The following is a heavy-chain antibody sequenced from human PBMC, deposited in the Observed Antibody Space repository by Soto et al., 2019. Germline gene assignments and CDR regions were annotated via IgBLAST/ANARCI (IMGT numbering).Heavy chain of an antibody. J-gene: IGHJ4*02. CDR3: AKDRRAGGNSAFYFDF. CDR1: GVKFSNYA. D-gene: IGHD3-16*01. Sequence: GGSLRLSCSDSGVKFSNYAMSWVRQAPGKGLEWVSLISATGGGTYYADSVKGRFTISRDNSHNTLYLQVHSLTAEDTAVYYCAKDRRAGGNSAFYFDFWGQGAQVTVSS. V-gene: IGHV3-23*01. CDR2: ISATGGGT.